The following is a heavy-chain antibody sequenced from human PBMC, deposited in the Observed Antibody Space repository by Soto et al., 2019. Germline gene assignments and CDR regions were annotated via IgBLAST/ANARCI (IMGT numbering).Heavy chain of an antibody. CDR1: GFTFSSYG. J-gene: IGHJ4*02. CDR3: AKGSPVLRFLEWFGSIWFFDY. Sequence: SLRLSCAASGFTFSSYGMHWVRQAPGKGLEWVAVISYDGSNKYYADSVKGRFTISRDNSKNTLYLQMNSLRAEDTAVYYCAKGSPVLRFLEWFGSIWFFDYWGQGTLVTVSS. V-gene: IGHV3-30*18. D-gene: IGHD3-3*01. CDR2: ISYDGSNK.